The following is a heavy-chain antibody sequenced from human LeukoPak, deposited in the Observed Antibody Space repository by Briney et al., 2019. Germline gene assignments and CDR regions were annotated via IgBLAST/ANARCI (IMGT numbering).Heavy chain of an antibody. Sequence: PSETLSLTCTVSGGSISSSSYYWGWIRQPPGKGLEWIGSIYYSGSTYYNPSLKSRVTISVDTSKNQFSLKLSSVTAADTAVYCCARHFNGYSNGPIDYWGQGTLVTVSS. V-gene: IGHV4-39*01. J-gene: IGHJ4*02. D-gene: IGHD5-18*01. CDR3: ARHFNGYSNGPIDY. CDR1: GGSISSSSYY. CDR2: IYYSGST.